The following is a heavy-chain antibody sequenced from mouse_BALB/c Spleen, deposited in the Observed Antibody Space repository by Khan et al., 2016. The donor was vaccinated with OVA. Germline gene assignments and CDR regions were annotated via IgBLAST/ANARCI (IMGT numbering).Heavy chain of an antibody. D-gene: IGHD2-10*01. V-gene: IGHV9-3-1*01. CDR2: INTYTGEP. CDR3: ERTPYYYYTMEY. CDR1: GYTFTNYG. Sequence: QIQLVQSGPELKKPGETVKISCKASGYTFTNYGMNWVKQSPGKALKWMGWINTYTGEPTYADDFKGRFAFSLETSVSTAYLQINNLQNEDTATYFCERTPYYYYTMEYWGQGTSVTVSS. J-gene: IGHJ4*01.